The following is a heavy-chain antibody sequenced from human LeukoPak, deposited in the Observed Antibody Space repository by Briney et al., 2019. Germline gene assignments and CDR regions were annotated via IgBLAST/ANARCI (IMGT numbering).Heavy chain of an antibody. V-gene: IGHV4-34*01. D-gene: IGHD3-9*01. CDR3: ARGTVLRYFDWLSRGSPSFDY. J-gene: IGHJ4*02. Sequence: SETLSLTCAVYGGSFSGYYWSWIRQPPGMGLEWIGEINHSGSTNYNPSLKSRVTISVDTSKNQFSLKLSSVTAADTAVYYCARGTVLRYFDWLSRGSPSFDYWGQGTLVTVSS. CDR2: INHSGST. CDR1: GGSFSGYY.